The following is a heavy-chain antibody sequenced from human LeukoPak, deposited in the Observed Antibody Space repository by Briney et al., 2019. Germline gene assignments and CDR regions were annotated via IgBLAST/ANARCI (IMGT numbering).Heavy chain of an antibody. V-gene: IGHV1-18*01. CDR3: AREDPVGYTYGAGDY. D-gene: IGHD5-18*01. CDR2: ISAYNGNT. CDR1: GYTFTSYD. Sequence: ASVKVSCKASGYTFTSYDINWVRQAPGQGLEWMGWISAYNGNTNYAQKLQGRVTMTTDTSTSTAYMELRSLRSDDTAVYYCAREDPVGYTYGAGDYWGQGTLVTVSS. J-gene: IGHJ4*02.